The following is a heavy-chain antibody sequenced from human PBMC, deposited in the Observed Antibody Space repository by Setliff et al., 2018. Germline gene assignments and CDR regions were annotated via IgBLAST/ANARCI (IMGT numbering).Heavy chain of an antibody. V-gene: IGHV3-23*01. CDR3: AKGGYSGSHYFDY. Sequence: PGGSLRLSCAASGFTFTSYAMRWVRQAPGKGLEWVSSISGSGGSTYYADSVKGRFTISRDNSNNALYLQMNSLRAEDTAIYYCAKGGYSGSHYFDYWGQGTLVTVS. D-gene: IGHD1-26*01. CDR2: ISGSGGST. J-gene: IGHJ4*02. CDR1: GFTFTSYA.